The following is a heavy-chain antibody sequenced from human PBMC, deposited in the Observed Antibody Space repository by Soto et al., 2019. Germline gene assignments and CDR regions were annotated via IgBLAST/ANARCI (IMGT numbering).Heavy chain of an antibody. Sequence: ASVKVSCKASGYTFTSYDINWVRQATGQGLEWMGWMNPNSGNTGYAQKFQGRVTMTRNTSISTAYMELSSLRSEDTAVYYCARVYSSSWYYYYGMDVWGQGTTVTGLL. CDR3: ARVYSSSWYYYYGMDV. J-gene: IGHJ6*02. CDR2: MNPNSGNT. V-gene: IGHV1-8*01. CDR1: GYTFTSYD. D-gene: IGHD6-13*01.